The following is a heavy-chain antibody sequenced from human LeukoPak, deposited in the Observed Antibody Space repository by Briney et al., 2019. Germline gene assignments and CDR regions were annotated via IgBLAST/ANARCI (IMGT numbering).Heavy chain of an antibody. CDR2: ISSSGSTI. CDR3: AKGGVLRYFDWLLSYDY. CDR1: GFTFDDYG. D-gene: IGHD3-9*01. J-gene: IGHJ4*02. V-gene: IGHV3-23*01. Sequence: PGGSLRLSCAASGFTFDDYGMSWVRQAPGKGLEWVSYISSSGSTIYYADSVKGRFTISRDNSKNTLYLQMNSLRAEDTAVYYCAKGGVLRYFDWLLSYDYWGQGTLVTVSS.